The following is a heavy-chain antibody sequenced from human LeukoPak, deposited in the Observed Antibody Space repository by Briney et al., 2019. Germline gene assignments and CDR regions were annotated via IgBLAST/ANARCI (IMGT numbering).Heavy chain of an antibody. D-gene: IGHD3-22*01. J-gene: IGHJ4*02. CDR2: ISGSGGST. V-gene: IGHV3-23*01. CDR1: GFTFSSCA. CDR3: AEEDYYDSSGYSGY. Sequence: DPGGSLRLPCAASGFTFSSCAMSWVRQAPGKGLEWVSAISGSGGSTYYADSVKGRFTISRDNSKNTLYLQMNSLRAEDTAVYYCAEEDYYDSSGYSGYWGQGTLVTVSS.